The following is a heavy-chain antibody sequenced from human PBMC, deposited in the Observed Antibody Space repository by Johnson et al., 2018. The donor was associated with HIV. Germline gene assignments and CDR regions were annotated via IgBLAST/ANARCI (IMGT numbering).Heavy chain of an antibody. J-gene: IGHJ3*02. V-gene: IGHV3-30*04. Sequence: QVHLVESGGGVVQPGRSLRLSCAASGFTFSIYAIHWVRQAPGKGLEWVAVVSYDGSNKYLADSVKGRFTISRDNSKNTLYLQMNSLRAEDMAVYYCARGPTGTSARGAFDIWGQGTMVTVSS. CDR2: VSYDGSNK. D-gene: IGHD1-1*01. CDR3: ARGPTGTSARGAFDI. CDR1: GFTFSIYA.